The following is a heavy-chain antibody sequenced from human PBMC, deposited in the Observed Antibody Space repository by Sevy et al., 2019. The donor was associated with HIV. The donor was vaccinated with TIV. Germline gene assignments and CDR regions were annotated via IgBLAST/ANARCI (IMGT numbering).Heavy chain of an antibody. V-gene: IGHV4-4*07. CDR2: IYTTGST. Sequence: SETLSLTCTVSGDSISSYYWGWIRQPAGKGLEWIGRIYTTGSTNYNPSLNSRVTMSVDTSKNQFSLKLTSVTAADTAVYYCARGHGDYCSAVSCYPDDGMDVWGQGTTVTVSS. CDR1: GDSISSYY. CDR3: ARGHGDYCSAVSCYPDDGMDV. J-gene: IGHJ6*02. D-gene: IGHD2-15*01.